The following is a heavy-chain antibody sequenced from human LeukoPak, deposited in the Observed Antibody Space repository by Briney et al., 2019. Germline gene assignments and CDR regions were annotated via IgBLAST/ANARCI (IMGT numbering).Heavy chain of an antibody. CDR2: IRSKANSYAT. J-gene: IGHJ6*03. D-gene: IGHD3-10*01. V-gene: IGHV3-73*01. Sequence: GGSLRLSCAASGFTFSGSAMHWVRQASGKGLEWVGRIRSKANSYATAYAASVKGRFTISRDDSKNTAYLQMNSLKTEDTAVYYCTSPYYYGSGSYTADYYYMDVWGKGTTVTVSS. CDR1: GFTFSGSA. CDR3: TSPYYYGSGSYTADYYYMDV.